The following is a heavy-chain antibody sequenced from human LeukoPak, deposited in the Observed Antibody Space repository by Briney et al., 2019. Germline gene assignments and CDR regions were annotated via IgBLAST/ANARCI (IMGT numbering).Heavy chain of an antibody. V-gene: IGHV4-59*01. J-gene: IGHJ4*02. CDR1: GGSISSYY. CDR3: ARGPYYYDSSGYYYAAY. Sequence: SETLSLTCTVSGGSISSYYWSWIRQPAGKGLEWIGYIYYSGSTNYNPSLKSRVTISVDTSKNQFSLKLSSVTAADTAVYYCARGPYYYDSSGYYYAAYWGQGTLVTVSS. D-gene: IGHD3-22*01. CDR2: IYYSGST.